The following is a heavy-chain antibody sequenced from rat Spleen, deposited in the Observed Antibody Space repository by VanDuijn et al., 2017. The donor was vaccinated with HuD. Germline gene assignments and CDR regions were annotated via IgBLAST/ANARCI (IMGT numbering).Heavy chain of an antibody. V-gene: IGHV5-25*01. CDR2: IRTSGGDT. CDR3: ARHRNYGGIPFDY. D-gene: IGHD1-11*01. J-gene: IGHJ2*01. CDR1: GFTFSMYY. Sequence: EVQLVESGGGLVQPGRSMKLSCAASGFTFSMYYMAWVRQAPTKGLEWVASIRTSGGDTYYRDSVRVRFTLSRDNAKSTLYLQMDSLRSEDTATYYCARHRNYGGIPFDYWGQGVMVTVSS.